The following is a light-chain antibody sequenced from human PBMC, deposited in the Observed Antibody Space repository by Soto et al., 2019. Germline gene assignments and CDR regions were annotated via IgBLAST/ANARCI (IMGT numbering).Light chain of an antibody. CDR3: QHSNSYSDA. CDR1: QDIGSY. CDR2: KAS. V-gene: IGKV1-5*03. J-gene: IGKJ1*01. Sequence: DIQMTQSPSSLSASVGDRVIITCQASQDIGSYLAWYQQKSGKAPKLLIYKASTLKSGVPSRFSGSGSGTEFSLTISSLQPDDFATYYCQHSNSYSDAFGQGTKFDSK.